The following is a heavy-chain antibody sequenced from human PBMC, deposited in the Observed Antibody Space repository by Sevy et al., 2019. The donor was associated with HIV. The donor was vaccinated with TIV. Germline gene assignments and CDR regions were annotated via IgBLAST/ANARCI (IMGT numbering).Heavy chain of an antibody. CDR2: IYSDGRT. CDR1: GLSVSDNY. CDR3: ARDRYYDTSGYYYYYYGMDV. D-gene: IGHD3-22*01. Sequence: GGSLRLSCAASGLSVSDNYMNWVRQAPGKGLELVSVIYSDGRTYYADPVKGRFTISRDNSKNTLYLHMNNLRPEDTAVYYCARDRYYDTSGYYYYYYGMDVWGQGTTVTVSS. V-gene: IGHV3-66*01. J-gene: IGHJ6*02.